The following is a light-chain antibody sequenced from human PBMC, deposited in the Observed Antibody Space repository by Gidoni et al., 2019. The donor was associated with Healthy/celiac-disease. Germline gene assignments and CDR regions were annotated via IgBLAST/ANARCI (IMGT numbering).Light chain of an antibody. J-gene: IGKJ3*01. V-gene: IGKV1-39*01. CDR2: AAS. CDR1: QSISSY. Sequence: DIQMTQSPSSLSASVGDRVTITCRASQSISSYLNWYQQKPGKAPKLLIYAASSLQRGVPSRFSGSGSGTDFTLTISSLQPEDFATYYCQQSYSTLGVTFGPGTKVDIK. CDR3: QQSYSTLGVT.